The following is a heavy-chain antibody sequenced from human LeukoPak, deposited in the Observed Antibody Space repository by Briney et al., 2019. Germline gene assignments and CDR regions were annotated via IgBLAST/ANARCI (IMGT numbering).Heavy chain of an antibody. Sequence: PGGSLRLSCAASGFTFSSYSMNWVRQAPGKGLEWVSYISSSSSTIYYADSVKGRFTIPRDNAKNSLYLQMNSLRAEDTAVYYCARDSRRYYYDSSGYYLFDYWGQGTLVTVSS. J-gene: IGHJ4*02. CDR2: ISSSSSTI. D-gene: IGHD3-22*01. CDR3: ARDSRRYYYDSSGYYLFDY. CDR1: GFTFSSYS. V-gene: IGHV3-48*01.